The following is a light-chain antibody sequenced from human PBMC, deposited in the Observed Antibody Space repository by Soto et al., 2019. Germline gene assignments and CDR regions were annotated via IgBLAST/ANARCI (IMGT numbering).Light chain of an antibody. CDR1: RSDIGSYNS. V-gene: IGLV2-14*01. J-gene: IGLJ1*01. CDR2: GVS. CDR3: ISYTGSSTSYV. Sequence: QSVLTQPASVSGSPGQSITISCGGTRSDIGSYNSVAWYQQFPGKTPKILIYGVSNRRSGVCSRFSGSKSSNTASLTISGLQAEDEADYYCISYTGSSTSYVFGSGTKVTVL.